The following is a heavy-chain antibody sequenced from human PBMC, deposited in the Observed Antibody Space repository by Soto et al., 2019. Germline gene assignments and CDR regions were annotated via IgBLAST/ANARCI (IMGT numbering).Heavy chain of an antibody. CDR2: INPNSGGT. D-gene: IGHD6-19*01. Sequence: VKVSCKASGYTFSGFYMHWVRQAPGQGLEWMGWINPNSGGTKSAEKFQGRVTMTRDTSISTAYMELSRLTSDDTAVYYCASAAVTGTAGLDFWGQGTQVTVSS. V-gene: IGHV1-2*02. J-gene: IGHJ4*02. CDR1: GYTFSGFY. CDR3: ASAAVTGTAGLDF.